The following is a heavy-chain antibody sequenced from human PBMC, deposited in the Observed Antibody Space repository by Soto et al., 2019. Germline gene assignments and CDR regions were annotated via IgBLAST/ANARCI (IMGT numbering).Heavy chain of an antibody. CDR3: ARTWSPA. V-gene: IGHV3-23*01. D-gene: IGHD3-3*01. J-gene: IGHJ5*02. CDR1: GFPFSSYA. Sequence: ASGFPFSSYAMSWVRQAPGKGLEWVSTIHHNAINTYYADSVKGRFTISRDNSNNILYLQMDSLRAEDTALYYCARTWSPAWGQGTLVTVSS. CDR2: IHHNAINT.